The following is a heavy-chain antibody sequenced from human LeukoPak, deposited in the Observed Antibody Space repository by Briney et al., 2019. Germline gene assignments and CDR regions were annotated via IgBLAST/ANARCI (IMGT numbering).Heavy chain of an antibody. J-gene: IGHJ3*02. V-gene: IGHV4-59*08. CDR3: ARSAIDAFDI. CDR2: IYNSGST. Sequence: SETLSLTCTVSGGSISSYYWSWIRQPPGKGLECIWYIYNSGSTNYNPSLKSRVSISVDTSKNQFSLKLSSVTAADTAVYYCARSAIDAFDIWGQGTMVTVSS. CDR1: GGSISSYY. D-gene: IGHD6-25*01.